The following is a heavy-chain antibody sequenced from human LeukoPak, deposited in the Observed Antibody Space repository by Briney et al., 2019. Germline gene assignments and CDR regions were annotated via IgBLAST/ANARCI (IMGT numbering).Heavy chain of an antibody. CDR2: ISSSSYI. CDR1: GFTFSSYS. Sequence: GGSLRLSCAASGFTFSSYSMNWVRQAPGKGLEWVSSISSSSYIYYADSVKGRFTISRDSAKNSLYLQMNSLRAEDTAVYYCARVGHGGDYLAIDYWGQGTLVTVSS. V-gene: IGHV3-21*01. CDR3: ARVGHGGDYLAIDY. J-gene: IGHJ4*02. D-gene: IGHD4-17*01.